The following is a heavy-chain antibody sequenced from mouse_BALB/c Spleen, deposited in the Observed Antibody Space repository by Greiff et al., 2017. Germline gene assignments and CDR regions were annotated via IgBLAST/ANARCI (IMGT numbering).Heavy chain of an antibody. Sequence: EVQLVESGPELVKPGASVKIPCKASGYTFTDYNMDWVKQSHGKSLEWIGDINPNNGGTIYNQKFKGKATLTVDKSSSTAYMELRSLTSEDTAVYYCARGGVYYGSSYVNYAMDYWGQGTSVTVSS. CDR3: ARGGVYYGSSYVNYAMDY. J-gene: IGHJ4*01. CDR1: GYTFTDYN. CDR2: INPNNGGT. V-gene: IGHV1-18*01. D-gene: IGHD1-1*01.